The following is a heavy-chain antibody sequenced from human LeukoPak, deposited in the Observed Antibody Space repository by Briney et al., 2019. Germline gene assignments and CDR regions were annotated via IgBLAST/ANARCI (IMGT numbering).Heavy chain of an antibody. CDR3: ARDMDRYYMDV. J-gene: IGHJ6*03. CDR2: INWNGGST. CDR1: GFTFDDYG. V-gene: IGHV3-20*04. Sequence: SGGSLRLSCAASGFTFDDYGMSWVRQAPGMGLEWVSGINWNGGSTGYADSVKGRFTISRDNAKNSLHLQMNSLRAEDTAVYYCARDMDRYYMDVWGKGTTVTVSS. D-gene: IGHD3-10*01.